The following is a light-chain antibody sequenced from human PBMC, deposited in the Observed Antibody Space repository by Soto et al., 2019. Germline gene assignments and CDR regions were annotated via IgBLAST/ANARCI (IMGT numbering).Light chain of an antibody. Sequence: EIVMTQSPATLSVSPGERATLSCRASQSRGNNLAWYQQKPGQAPRPLIYGASSRATGSPDRFSGSGAGTDFTLTISRLEPEDFAVYYCQQYGSSPRTFGQGTKVDIK. CDR1: QSRGNN. CDR2: GAS. J-gene: IGKJ1*01. V-gene: IGKV3-20*01. CDR3: QQYGSSPRT.